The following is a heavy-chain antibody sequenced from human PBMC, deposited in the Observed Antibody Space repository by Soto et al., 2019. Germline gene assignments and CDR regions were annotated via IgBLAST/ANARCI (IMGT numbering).Heavy chain of an antibody. D-gene: IGHD2-2*01. CDR2: INPSGGST. V-gene: IGHV1-46*01. J-gene: IGHJ6*02. CDR3: ARDTGYCSSTSCSNYGMDV. CDR1: GYTFTSYY. Sequence: QVQLVQSGAEVKKPGASVKVSCKASGYTFTSYYMHWVRQSPGQGLEWMGIINPSGGSTSYAQKFQGWVTMTRDTSTSTVYMELSSLRSEDTAVYYCARDTGYCSSTSCSNYGMDVWGQGTTVTVSS.